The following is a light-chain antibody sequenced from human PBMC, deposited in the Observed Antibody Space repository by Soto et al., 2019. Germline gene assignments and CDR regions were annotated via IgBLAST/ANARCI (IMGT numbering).Light chain of an antibody. V-gene: IGKV3-20*01. CDR1: PSLSSND. Sequence: ETVLTQSPGTLSWSPGENGTLSCGTSPSLSSNDLAWYQQKPGQAPRLLIYGASSRATGIPDRFSGSGSGTDFTLTISRLEPKDFAVYYCQQYGTSPYTFGQGTKVDIK. J-gene: IGKJ2*01. CDR3: QQYGTSPYT. CDR2: GAS.